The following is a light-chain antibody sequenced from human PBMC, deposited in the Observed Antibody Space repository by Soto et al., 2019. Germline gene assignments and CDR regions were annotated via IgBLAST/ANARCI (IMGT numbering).Light chain of an antibody. CDR2: DAS. Sequence: GDRGTITCRASQSISSWLAWYQQKPGKAPKLLIYDASSLEGGVPSRFSGSGSGTEFTLTISSLQPDDFATYDCQQYNSYWTFGQGTKVDIK. CDR1: QSISSW. V-gene: IGKV1-5*01. CDR3: QQYNSYWT. J-gene: IGKJ1*01.